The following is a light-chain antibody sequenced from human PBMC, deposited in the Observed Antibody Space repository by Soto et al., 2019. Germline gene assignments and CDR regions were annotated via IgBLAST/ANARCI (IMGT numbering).Light chain of an antibody. J-gene: IGLJ1*01. V-gene: IGLV1-44*01. CDR2: SYN. CDR1: SSNIGSNT. CDR3: AAWDDSLNGYV. Sequence: QSVLTQPPSASGTPGQRVTISCSGSSSNIGSNTVNWYQQLPGTAPKLLIYSYNQRPSGVPDRFSDSKSGTSASLAISGLQSEDVADYYCAAWDDSLNGYVFGTGTKVTVL.